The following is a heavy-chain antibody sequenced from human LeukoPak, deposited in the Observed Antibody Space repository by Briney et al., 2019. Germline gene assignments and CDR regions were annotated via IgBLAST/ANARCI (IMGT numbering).Heavy chain of an antibody. CDR1: GFTFSSYA. V-gene: IGHV3-30*01. CDR2: ISYDGSNK. CDR3: ARDGRDGYNSNWFDP. D-gene: IGHD5-24*01. J-gene: IGHJ5*02. Sequence: GRSLRLSCAASGFTFSSYAMHWVRQAPGKGLEWVAVISYDGSNKYYADSVKGRFTISRDNSKNTLYLQMNSLRAEDTAVYYCARDGRDGYNSNWFDPWGQGTLVTVYS.